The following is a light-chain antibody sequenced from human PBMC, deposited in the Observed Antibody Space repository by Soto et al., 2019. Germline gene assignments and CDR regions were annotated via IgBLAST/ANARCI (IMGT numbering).Light chain of an antibody. Sequence: DIQMTQSPSSLSASVGDRVTITCQASHDIRKYLNWYQQKPGKAPKLLIYDASNMETGVPSRFIGSGSGTDFTFTISSLQPEDIATYYCQQYENFPITFGQGTRLETK. V-gene: IGKV1-33*01. CDR1: HDIRKY. CDR3: QQYENFPIT. J-gene: IGKJ5*01. CDR2: DAS.